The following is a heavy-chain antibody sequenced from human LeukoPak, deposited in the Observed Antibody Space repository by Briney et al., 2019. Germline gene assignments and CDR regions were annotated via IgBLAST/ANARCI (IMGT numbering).Heavy chain of an antibody. D-gene: IGHD6-13*01. V-gene: IGHV3-74*01. J-gene: IGHJ4*02. CDR1: GFIFSRYW. CDR2: INTDGRTT. Sequence: GGSLRLSCAASGFIFSRYWMHWVRQVPGKGLVWVSRINTDGRTTTYADSVKGRFTISRDNAQNSLYLQMNSLRAEDTAIYYCATSTAAAGTDWGQGTLVTVSS. CDR3: ATSTAAAGTD.